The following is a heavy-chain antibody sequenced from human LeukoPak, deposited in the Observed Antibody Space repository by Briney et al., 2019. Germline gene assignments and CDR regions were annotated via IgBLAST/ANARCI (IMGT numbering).Heavy chain of an antibody. J-gene: IGHJ3*02. D-gene: IGHD6-6*01. CDR3: AREPIEYSSSPGAFDI. CDR2: INPNSGGT. V-gene: IGHV1-2*02. Sequence: ASVKVSCKASGYTFTGYYMHWVRQAPGQGLEWMGWINPNSGGTNYAQKLQGRVTMTTDTSTSTAYMELRSLRSDDTAVYYCAREPIEYSSSPGAFDIWGQGTMVTVSS. CDR1: GYTFTGYY.